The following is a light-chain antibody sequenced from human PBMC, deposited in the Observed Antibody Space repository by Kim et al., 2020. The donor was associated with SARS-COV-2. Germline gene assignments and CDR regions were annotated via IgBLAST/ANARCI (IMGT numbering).Light chain of an antibody. CDR3: QSYDSSLSGYV. J-gene: IGLJ1*01. Sequence: SVTISCPGSSSNIGAGYDVHWYRQLPGTAPKLLIYGNSNRPSGVPDRFSGSKSGTSASLAITGLQAEDEADYYCQSYDSSLSGYVFGTGTKVTVL. V-gene: IGLV1-40*01. CDR1: SSNIGAGYD. CDR2: GNS.